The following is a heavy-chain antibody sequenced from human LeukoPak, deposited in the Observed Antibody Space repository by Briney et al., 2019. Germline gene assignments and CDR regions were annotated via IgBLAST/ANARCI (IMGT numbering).Heavy chain of an antibody. V-gene: IGHV3-23*01. CDR2: ISGSGGST. CDR3: AKSAYDSSGYYFLADAFDI. D-gene: IGHD3-22*01. CDR1: GFTFSSYA. Sequence: GGSLRLSCAASGFTFSSYAMSWVRQAPGKGLEWVSAISGSGGSTYYADSVKGRFTISRDNSKNTLYLQMNSLRAEYTAVYYCAKSAYDSSGYYFLADAFDIWGQGTMVTVSS. J-gene: IGHJ3*02.